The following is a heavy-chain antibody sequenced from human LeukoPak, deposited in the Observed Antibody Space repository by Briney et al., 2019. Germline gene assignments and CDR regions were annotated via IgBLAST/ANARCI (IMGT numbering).Heavy chain of an antibody. CDR2: IKQDGSEK. Sequence: GGSLRLSCAASGFTFSSYWMTWVRQAPGKGLEWVANIKQDGSEKYYVDSVKGRFTISRDNAKNSLYLQMNSLRAEDTAVYYCARAPYNFWSGFCDYWGQGTLVTVSS. V-gene: IGHV3-7*01. J-gene: IGHJ4*02. CDR3: ARAPYNFWSGFCDY. CDR1: GFTFSSYW. D-gene: IGHD3-3*01.